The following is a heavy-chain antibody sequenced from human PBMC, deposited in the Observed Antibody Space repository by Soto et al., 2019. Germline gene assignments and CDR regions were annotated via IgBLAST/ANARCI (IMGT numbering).Heavy chain of an antibody. CDR2: IIPIFGTA. J-gene: IGHJ4*02. CDR3: ASSSGNNYGVGTNYYFDY. V-gene: IGHV1-69*06. D-gene: IGHD1-26*01. CDR1: GGTFSTYS. Sequence: QVQLVQSGAEVKKPGSSVKVSCKTSGGTFSTYSIVWVRQAPGEGLEWMGGIIPIFGTANYAQKFQDRVTITADKSTNTAFMELSSLKCEDTPMYYCASSSGNNYGVGTNYYFDYWGQGTLVTVSS.